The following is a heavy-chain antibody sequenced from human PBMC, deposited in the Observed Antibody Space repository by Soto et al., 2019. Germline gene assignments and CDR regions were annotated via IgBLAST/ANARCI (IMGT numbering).Heavy chain of an antibody. D-gene: IGHD6-13*01. CDR1: GFTFSSYA. Sequence: GGSLRLSCAASGFTFSSYAMSWVRQAPGGGLEWVSAISGSGGSTYYADSVKGRFTISRDNSKNTLYLQMNSLRAEDTAVYYCAKDSSSWSSYYYYYGMDVWGQGTTVTVSS. J-gene: IGHJ6*02. V-gene: IGHV3-23*01. CDR2: ISGSGGST. CDR3: AKDSSSWSSYYYYYGMDV.